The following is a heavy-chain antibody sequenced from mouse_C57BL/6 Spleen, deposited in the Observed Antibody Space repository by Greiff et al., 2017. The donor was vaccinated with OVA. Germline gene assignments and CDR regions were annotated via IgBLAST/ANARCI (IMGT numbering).Heavy chain of an antibody. CDR3: ARQGDGYAMDY. CDR1: GYTFTSYG. J-gene: IGHJ4*01. V-gene: IGHV1-81*01. Sequence: QVHVKQSGAELARPGASVKLSCKASGYTFTSYGISWVKQRTGQGLEWIGEIYPRSGNTYYNEKFKGKATLTADKSSSTAYMELRSLTSEDSAVYFCARQGDGYAMDYWGQGTSVTVSS. CDR2: IYPRSGNT. D-gene: IGHD2-3*01.